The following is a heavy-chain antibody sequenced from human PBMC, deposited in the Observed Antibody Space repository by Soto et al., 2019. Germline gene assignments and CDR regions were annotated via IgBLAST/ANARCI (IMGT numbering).Heavy chain of an antibody. D-gene: IGHD3-10*01. CDR2: ISVGGGTT. CDR3: ANYKQFGSPFEI. Sequence: EVQLLESGGGLVQPGGSLRVSCAASGFPFSSYAMSWVRQAPGKGLEWVSTISVGGGTTYYPDSVKGRFTISRDNSENTLYLQMNSLRAEDTAVYYCANYKQFGSPFEIWGQGTMVIVSS. V-gene: IGHV3-23*01. J-gene: IGHJ3*02. CDR1: GFPFSSYA.